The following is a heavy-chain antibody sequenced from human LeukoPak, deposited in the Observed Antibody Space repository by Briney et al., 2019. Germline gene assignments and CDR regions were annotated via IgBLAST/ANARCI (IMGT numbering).Heavy chain of an antibody. J-gene: IGHJ6*03. CDR2: ISSSSGYI. V-gene: IGHV3-21*01. CDR1: GFTFSNYT. CDR3: ARDRVTTGYYYSYYYMDV. Sequence: PGGSLRLSCAASGFTFSNYTMNWVRQAPGKGLEWVSSISSSSGYIYYADSVKGRFTISRDNAKNSLYLQMNSLRAEDTAVYYCARDRVTTGYYYSYYYMDVWGKGTTVTVSS. D-gene: IGHD4-11*01.